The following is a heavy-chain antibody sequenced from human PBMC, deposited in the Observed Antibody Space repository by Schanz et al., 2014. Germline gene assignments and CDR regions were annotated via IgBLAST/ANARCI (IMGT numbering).Heavy chain of an antibody. J-gene: IGHJ1*01. D-gene: IGHD3-10*01. CDR1: GFTFSSYK. Sequence: EVQLLESGGGLVQPGGSLRLSCAASGFTFSSYKMNWVRQVPGKGLEWLSYIATSSSTRHYADSVKGRVTISRDNAKNSVSLQMRRLRVEDTAVYYCASGVHVSSLQKGLQFWGRGTLVIVSS. CDR3: ASGVHVSSLQKGLQF. V-gene: IGHV3-48*01. CDR2: IATSSSTR.